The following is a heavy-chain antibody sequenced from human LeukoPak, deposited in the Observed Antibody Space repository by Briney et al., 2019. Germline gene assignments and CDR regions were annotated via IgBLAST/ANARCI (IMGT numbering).Heavy chain of an antibody. D-gene: IGHD3-10*01. CDR1: GFTFSSYE. V-gene: IGHV3-48*03. CDR2: IGSSGFTI. Sequence: PGGSLGLSCAASGFTFSSYEMNWVRQAPGKGLEWVSYIGSSGFTIYYADSVTGRFTISRDNAKNSLYLQMNSLRAEDTAVYYYARHGNHYGSGSYPYYFDYWGQGTLVTVSS. CDR3: ARHGNHYGSGSYPYYFDY. J-gene: IGHJ4*02.